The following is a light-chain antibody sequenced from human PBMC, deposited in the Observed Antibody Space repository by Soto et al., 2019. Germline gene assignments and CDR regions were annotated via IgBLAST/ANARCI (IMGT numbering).Light chain of an antibody. Sequence: DVQMTQSPSSLSASVGDRVTITFQASQDIIDYLNWYQQKPGKAPKLLIYDASNLETGVPSRFSGSGSGTDFTFTISSLQPEDIATYYCQHYDNLPTFGGGTKVDIK. CDR1: QDIIDY. CDR3: QHYDNLPT. J-gene: IGKJ4*01. V-gene: IGKV1-33*01. CDR2: DAS.